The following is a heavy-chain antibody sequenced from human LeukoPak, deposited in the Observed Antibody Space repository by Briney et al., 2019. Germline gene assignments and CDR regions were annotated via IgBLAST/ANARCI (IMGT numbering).Heavy chain of an antibody. CDR3: ARVRGITSMAFLDY. CDR2: IYYSGST. V-gene: IGHV4-59*12. Sequence: KSSETLSLTCTVSGGSTSGYYWSWIRQPPGKGLEWIGDIYYSGSTNYNPSLTSRVTMSVDTSKNQFSLKLTSVTAADTAVYYCARVRGITSMAFLDYWGRGTLVTVSS. D-gene: IGHD3-16*01. CDR1: GGSTSGYY. J-gene: IGHJ4*02.